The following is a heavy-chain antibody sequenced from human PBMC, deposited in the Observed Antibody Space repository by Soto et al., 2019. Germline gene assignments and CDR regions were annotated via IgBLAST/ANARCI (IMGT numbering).Heavy chain of an antibody. V-gene: IGHV3-30*18. D-gene: IGHD3-16*01. CDR2: ISYDGSNK. Sequence: GGSLRLSCAASGFTFSSYGMHWVRQAPGKGLEWVAVISYDGSNKYYADSVKGRFTISRDNSKNTLYLQMNSLRAEDTTVYYCAKDRLGEYDYWGQGTLVTVS. J-gene: IGHJ4*02. CDR1: GFTFSSYG. CDR3: AKDRLGEYDY.